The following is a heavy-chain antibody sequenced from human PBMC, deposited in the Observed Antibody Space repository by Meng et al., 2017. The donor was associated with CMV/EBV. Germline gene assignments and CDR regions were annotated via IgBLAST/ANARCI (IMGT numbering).Heavy chain of an antibody. J-gene: IGHJ4*02. CDR1: GLTISNYW. D-gene: IGHD4-17*01. CDR2: IKKDGSEK. V-gene: IGHV3-7*02. CDR3: RLGHYSQD. Sequence: YLVESGGGLVQPGGSLRLSCAAYGLTISNYWMSWVRQAPGKGLEWVANIKKDGSEKYYVDSVKGRFSISRDNADNSLYLQMNNLRAEDTAVYYCRLGHYSQDWGQGTLVTVSS.